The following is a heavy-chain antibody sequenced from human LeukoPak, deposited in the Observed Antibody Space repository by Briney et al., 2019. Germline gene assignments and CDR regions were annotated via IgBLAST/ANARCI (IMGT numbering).Heavy chain of an antibody. Sequence: SETLSLTCTVSGGSISSSSYYWGWIRQPPGKGLEWIGTIYYSGSTYYDTSLKSRVTILVDTSKNQFSLKLSSVTAADTAVYYCARDGYNPIDYWGQGTLVTVSS. CDR3: ARDGYNPIDY. V-gene: IGHV4-39*07. J-gene: IGHJ4*02. CDR1: GGSISSSSYY. CDR2: IYYSGST. D-gene: IGHD5-24*01.